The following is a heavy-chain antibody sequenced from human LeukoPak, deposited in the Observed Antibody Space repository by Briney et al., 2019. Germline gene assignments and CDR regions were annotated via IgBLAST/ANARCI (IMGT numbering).Heavy chain of an antibody. D-gene: IGHD2-15*01. CDR2: ISYDGSNK. V-gene: IGHV3-30*18. Sequence: QPGGSLRLSCAASGFTFSSYGKHWVRQAPGKGLEWVAVISYDGSNKYYADSVKGRFTISRDNSKNTLYLQMNSLRAEDTAVYYCAKGGCSGGSCHYGMDVWGQGTTVTVSS. CDR1: GFTFSSYG. CDR3: AKGGCSGGSCHYGMDV. J-gene: IGHJ6*02.